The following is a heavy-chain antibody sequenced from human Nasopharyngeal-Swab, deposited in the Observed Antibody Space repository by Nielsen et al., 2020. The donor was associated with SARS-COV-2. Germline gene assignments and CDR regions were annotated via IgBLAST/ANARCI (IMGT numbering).Heavy chain of an antibody. D-gene: IGHD1-26*01. CDR3: ARAHSGSYGDFDY. CDR1: GYTFTAYQ. J-gene: IGHJ4*02. V-gene: IGHV1-2*02. CDR2: INPNSGGT. Sequence: ASVKVSCKTSGYTFTAYQVHWVRQAPGQGLEWMGWINPNSGGTNYAQKFQGRVTMTRDTSISTAYMELSRLRSDDTAVYYCARAHSGSYGDFDYWGQGTLVTVSS.